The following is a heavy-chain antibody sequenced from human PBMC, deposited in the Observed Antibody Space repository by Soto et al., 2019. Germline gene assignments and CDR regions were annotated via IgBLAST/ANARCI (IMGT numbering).Heavy chain of an antibody. V-gene: IGHV4-59*01. J-gene: IGHJ5*02. CDR2: IYYSGST. D-gene: IGHD2-2*01. CDR1: GGSISSYY. CDR3: ARGGFVLVPAAPLNWFDP. Sequence: PSETLSLTCTVSGGSISSYYWSWIRQPPGKGLEWIGYIYYSGSTNYNPSLKSRVTQSVDTSKNQFSLKLSSVTAADTAVFYCARGGFVLVPAAPLNWFDPWGQGTLVTVSS.